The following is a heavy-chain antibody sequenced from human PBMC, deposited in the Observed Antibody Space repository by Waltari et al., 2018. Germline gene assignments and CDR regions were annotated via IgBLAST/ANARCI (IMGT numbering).Heavy chain of an antibody. CDR1: GYSLSSGSY. V-gene: IGHV4-38-2*02. Sequence: QVQLQESGPGLVKPSETLSLPCNVSGYSLSSGSYWGWIRQPPGKGLEWIGSINHSGTTYYNPSLKSRVTISVDTSKNQFSLKLSSVTAADTGVYYCASTSYGDYDYWGQGTLVTVSS. CDR3: ASTSYGDYDY. D-gene: IGHD4-17*01. J-gene: IGHJ4*02. CDR2: INHSGTT.